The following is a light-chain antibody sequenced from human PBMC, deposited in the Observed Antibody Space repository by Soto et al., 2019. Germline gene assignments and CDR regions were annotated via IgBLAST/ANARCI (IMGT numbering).Light chain of an antibody. CDR1: SSNIGSNT. J-gene: IGLJ2*01. V-gene: IGLV1-44*01. CDR3: AAWDDSLNGSYVV. Sequence: QSVLTQPPSASGTPGQRVTISCSGSSSNIGSNTVNWYQQLPGTAPKLLIYSNNQRPSGVPDRFSGSKSGTSASLAISGLQSEDEADYYCAAWDDSLNGSYVVFGGGTKSPS. CDR2: SNN.